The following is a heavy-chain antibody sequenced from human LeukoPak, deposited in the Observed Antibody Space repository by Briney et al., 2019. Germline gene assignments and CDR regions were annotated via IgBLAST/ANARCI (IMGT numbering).Heavy chain of an antibody. CDR3: ARAETYSGRVFDY. CDR2: TYYRSKWYN. D-gene: IGHD1-26*01. CDR1: GDSVSSNSAA. V-gene: IGHV6-1*01. J-gene: IGHJ4*02. Sequence: SQTLSLTCAISGDSVSSNSAAWNWIRQSPSRGLEWLGRTYYRSKWYNDYAASVKCRIIINPDTSKNQFSLQLNSVTPEDTAVYYCARAETYSGRVFDYWGQGALVTVSS.